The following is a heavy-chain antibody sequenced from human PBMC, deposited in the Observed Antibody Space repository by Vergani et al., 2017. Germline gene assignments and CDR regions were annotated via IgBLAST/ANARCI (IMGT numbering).Heavy chain of an antibody. D-gene: IGHD2-15*01. J-gene: IGHJ4*02. CDR3: AGELAYGHEGSCAL. CDR1: GFTFNRYG. V-gene: IGHV3-30*02. CDR2: VLLDGSNE. Sequence: QVQLVQSGGGVVQPGGSLRLSCVASGFTFNRYGMHWVRQAPGKGLEWVAYVLLDGSNEYYADAVKGRFIVSGDNSHDALFLQMNSLRTDETAVYYCAGELAYGHEGSCALWGQGSVVTVSS.